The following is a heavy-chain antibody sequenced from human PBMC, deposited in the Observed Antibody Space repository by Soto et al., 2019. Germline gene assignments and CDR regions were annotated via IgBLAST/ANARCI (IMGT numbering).Heavy chain of an antibody. V-gene: IGHV4-34*01. J-gene: IGHJ4*02. D-gene: IGHD2-15*01. CDR1: GGSFSGYY. CDR3: ARVNPTRYCSGGSCRNRKKGIIDY. CDR2: INHSGST. Sequence: SETLSLTCAVYGGSFSGYYWSWIRQPPGKGLEWIGEINHSGSTNYNPSLKSRVTISVDTSKNQFSLKLSSVTAADTAVYYCARVNPTRYCSGGSCRNRKKGIIDYWGQGTLVTVSS.